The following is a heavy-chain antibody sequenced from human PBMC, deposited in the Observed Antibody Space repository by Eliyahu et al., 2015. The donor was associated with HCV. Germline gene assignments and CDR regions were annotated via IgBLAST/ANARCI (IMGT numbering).Heavy chain of an antibody. CDR3: AKVWQVGRTSYNWFDP. Sequence: QAQLVQSGAEVKKPGASVKVSCRXXGFSFTGYYIHXVRQAPGQGLEWMGWXSPKSGDTDXEQKFQGRVTMTTDTSISTAYMELSRLTSDDTAVHFCAKVWQVGRTSYNWFDPWGQGTLVTVSS. V-gene: IGHV1-2*02. CDR2: XSPKSGDT. J-gene: IGHJ5*02. D-gene: IGHD1-26*01. CDR1: GFSFTGYY.